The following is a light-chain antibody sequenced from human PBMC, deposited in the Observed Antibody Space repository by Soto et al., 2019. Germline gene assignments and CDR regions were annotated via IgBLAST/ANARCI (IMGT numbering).Light chain of an antibody. CDR3: QQYNNWPRT. CDR1: ESVISH. Sequence: VMTQSPLSLPVTLGQPASISCRASESVISHLAWYQQRPGQAPRLLIYGASTRATGIPARFSGSGSGTEFTLTISSLQSEDFAVYYCQQYNNWPRTFGQGTKVEIK. J-gene: IGKJ1*01. CDR2: GAS. V-gene: IGKV3-15*01.